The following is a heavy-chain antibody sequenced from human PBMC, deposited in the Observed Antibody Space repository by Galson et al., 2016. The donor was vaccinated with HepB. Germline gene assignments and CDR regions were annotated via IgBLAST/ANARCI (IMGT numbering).Heavy chain of an antibody. Sequence: ETLSLTCAVYGGSFSGYYWSWIRQPPGKGLEWIGEINHSGSINYNPSLKSRVTVSANASKNQFSLKMSSVTAADTALYYCAFATGIYYLDYWGQGTLVTVSS. J-gene: IGHJ4*02. CDR1: GGSFSGYY. V-gene: IGHV4-34*01. D-gene: IGHD7-27*01. CDR3: AFATGIYYLDY. CDR2: INHSGSI.